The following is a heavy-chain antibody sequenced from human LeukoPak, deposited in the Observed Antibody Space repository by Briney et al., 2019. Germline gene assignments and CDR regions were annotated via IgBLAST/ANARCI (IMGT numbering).Heavy chain of an antibody. D-gene: IGHD3-9*01. CDR2: ISGGGGST. CDR3: ASYDILTGYSRHPLRR. J-gene: IGHJ4*02. Sequence: GGSLTLSCAASGFTFSSYFFSWVRQAPGQGLAWVSAISGGGGSTYYADSVNGRLTISRDNSKNTLYMQMNSLKAEDTAVYYCASYDILTGYSRHPLRRWGQGTLVTVSS. V-gene: IGHV3-23*01. CDR1: GFTFSSYF.